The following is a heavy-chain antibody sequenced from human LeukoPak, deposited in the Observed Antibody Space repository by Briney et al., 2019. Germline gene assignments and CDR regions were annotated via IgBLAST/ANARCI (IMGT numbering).Heavy chain of an antibody. D-gene: IGHD3-10*01. CDR1: GFAFNTYS. V-gene: IGHV3-48*01. Sequence: GGSLRLSCAASGFAFNTYSMKWVRQAPGKGLEWVSYISSSSSTIYYTDSVKSRFTISRDNAKNSLYLQMNSLRAEDTAVYYCARDRGWFFDLWGRGTLVTVSS. CDR2: ISSSSSTI. CDR3: ARDRGWFFDL. J-gene: IGHJ2*01.